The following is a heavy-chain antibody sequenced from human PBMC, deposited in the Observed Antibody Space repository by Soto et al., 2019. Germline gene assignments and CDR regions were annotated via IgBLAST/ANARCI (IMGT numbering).Heavy chain of an antibody. J-gene: IGHJ4*02. CDR3: ARESEDLTSNFDY. V-gene: IGHV3-21*06. CDR1: GFTFTRYS. Sequence: GGSLRLSCAASGFTFTRYSMNWVRQAPGKGLEWVSSISSTTNYIYYGDSMRGRFTISRDNAKNSLYLEMNSLRAEDTAVYYCARESEDLTSNFDYWGQGTLVTVSS. CDR2: ISSTTNYI.